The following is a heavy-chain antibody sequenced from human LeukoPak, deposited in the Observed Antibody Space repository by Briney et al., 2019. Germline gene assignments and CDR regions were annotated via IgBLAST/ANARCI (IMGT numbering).Heavy chain of an antibody. D-gene: IGHD6-19*01. V-gene: IGHV3-23*01. CDR3: AKDRDSSGWSLYVDV. J-gene: IGHJ6*03. Sequence: PGGSLRLSCAASGFTFSSYAMSWVRQAPGKGLEWVSAISGSGGSTYYADSVKGRFTISRDNSKNTLYLQMNSLRAEDTAVYYCAKDRDSSGWSLYVDVWGKGTTVTVSS. CDR1: GFTFSSYA. CDR2: ISGSGGST.